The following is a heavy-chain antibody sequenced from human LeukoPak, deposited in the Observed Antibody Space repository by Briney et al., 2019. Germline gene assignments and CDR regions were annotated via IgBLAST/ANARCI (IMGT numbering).Heavy chain of an antibody. J-gene: IGHJ6*03. D-gene: IGHD3-22*01. CDR2: IIPLFGTP. Sequence: GASVKVFCKASGGTFSSYVINWVRQAPGQGLEWMGGIIPLFGTPDYAQKFQDRVTITADESTRTVYMELSSLRSEDTAVYFCARGETYYYDDSGYIHQLDFYYMDVWGKGTTVTISS. V-gene: IGHV1-69*13. CDR1: GGTFSSYV. CDR3: ARGETYYYDDSGYIHQLDFYYMDV.